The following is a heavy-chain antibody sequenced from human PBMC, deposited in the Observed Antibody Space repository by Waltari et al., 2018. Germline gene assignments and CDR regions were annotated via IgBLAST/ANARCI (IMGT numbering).Heavy chain of an antibody. Sequence: QVQLVQSGAEVKKPGSSVKVSCKASGGTFSRYAISWVRQAPGQGLEWMGGIIPIFGSANYAQKFQGRVTITADESTSTAYMELSSLRSEDTAVYYCARDGGYNFGGWFDPWGQGTLVTVSS. J-gene: IGHJ5*02. V-gene: IGHV1-69*01. D-gene: IGHD5-12*01. CDR3: ARDGGYNFGGWFDP. CDR1: GGTFSRYA. CDR2: IIPIFGSA.